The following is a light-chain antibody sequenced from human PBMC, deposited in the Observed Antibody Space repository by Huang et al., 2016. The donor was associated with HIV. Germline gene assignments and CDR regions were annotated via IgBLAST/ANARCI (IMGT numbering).Light chain of an antibody. CDR3: QEPGS. CDR2: DTA. CDR1: QTVGVY. V-gene: IGKV3-11*01. Sequence: EVVLTQSPATLSLSPGESATLSCRASQTVGVYLAWYQQKPGQAPRLLISDTATRATGIPARFSGSGSETDFTLTISSLEPEDFAVYYCQEPGSFGQGTKVEIK. J-gene: IGKJ2*01.